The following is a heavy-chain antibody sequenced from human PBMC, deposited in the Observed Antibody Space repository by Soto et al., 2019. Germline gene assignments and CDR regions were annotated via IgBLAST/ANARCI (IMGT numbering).Heavy chain of an antibody. D-gene: IGHD3-10*01. CDR3: ARRRGLYASLGRGYYYGMDV. CDR1: GYSFTSYW. CDR2: IYPGDSDT. V-gene: IGHV5-51*01. Sequence: EVQLVQSGAEVKKPGESLKISCKGSGYSFTSYWIGWVRQMPGKGLEWMGIIYPGDSDTRYSPSFQGQVTISADKSISTAYLQWSSLKASDTAMYYCARRRGLYASLGRGYYYGMDVWGPGTTVTVSS. J-gene: IGHJ6*02.